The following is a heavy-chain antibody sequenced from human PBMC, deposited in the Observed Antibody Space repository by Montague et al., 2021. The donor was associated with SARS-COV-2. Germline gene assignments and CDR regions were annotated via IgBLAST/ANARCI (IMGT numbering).Heavy chain of an antibody. CDR1: GGSISSSSYD. J-gene: IGHJ4*02. V-gene: IGHV4-39*01. CDR2: IYYSGST. CDR3: ARHGKTRIAMIAVVIGYFDY. D-gene: IGHD3-22*01. Sequence: SETLSLTCTVAGGSISSSSYDWGWIRQPPGKGLEWIGSIYYSGSTYYNPSLKSRVTISVDTSKNQFSLKLSSVTAADTAVYYCARHGKTRIAMIAVVIGYFDYWGQGTLVTVSS.